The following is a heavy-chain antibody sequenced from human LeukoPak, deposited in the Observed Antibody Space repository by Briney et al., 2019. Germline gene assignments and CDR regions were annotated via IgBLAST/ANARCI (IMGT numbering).Heavy chain of an antibody. CDR3: ANCYSGSYDFDY. CDR1: GFTFSSYG. D-gene: IGHD1-26*01. Sequence: GGSLRLSCVASGFTFSSYGMHWVRQAPGKGLEWVAFIRYDGSNKYYADSVKGRFTISRDNSKNTLYLQMNSLRAEDTAVYYCANCYSGSYDFDYWGQGTLATVSS. CDR2: IRYDGSNK. J-gene: IGHJ4*02. V-gene: IGHV3-30*02.